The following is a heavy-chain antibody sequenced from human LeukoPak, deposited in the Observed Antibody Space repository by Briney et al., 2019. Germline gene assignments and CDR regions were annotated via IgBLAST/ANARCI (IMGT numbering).Heavy chain of an antibody. CDR3: ARTGSNSWNYFDY. J-gene: IGHJ4*02. CDR2: IYHSGST. V-gene: IGHV4-30-2*01. Sequence: PSETLSLTCAVSGGSISSGGYSWSWIRQPPGKGLEWIGYIYHSGSTYYNPSLKSRVTISVDRSKNQFSLKLSSVTAVDTAVYYCARTGSNSWNYFDYWGQGTLVTVSS. CDR1: GGSISSGGYS. D-gene: IGHD4-11*01.